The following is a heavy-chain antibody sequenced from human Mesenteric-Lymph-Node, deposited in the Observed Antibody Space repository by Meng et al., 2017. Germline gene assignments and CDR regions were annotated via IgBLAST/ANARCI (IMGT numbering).Heavy chain of an antibody. J-gene: IGHJ4*02. Sequence: QGGLVETGGDGVQPGRSLRASCAAVGFTFSTYGMHWVREAPGKGREWVAVIWYYGSNKYYSDSVKGRFTISRDNSKNTLYLQMNSLRADDTAVYYCARHDRPSGYPYSFDYWGQGTLVTVFS. CDR3: ARHDRPSGYPYSFDY. D-gene: IGHD3-22*01. V-gene: IGHV3-33*01. CDR2: IWYYGSNK. CDR1: GFTFSTYG.